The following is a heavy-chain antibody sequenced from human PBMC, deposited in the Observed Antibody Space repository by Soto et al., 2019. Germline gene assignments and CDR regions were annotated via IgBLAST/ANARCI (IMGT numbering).Heavy chain of an antibody. CDR1: GFTFSSYA. J-gene: IGHJ4*02. V-gene: IGHV3-23*01. Sequence: GGSLRLSCAASGFTFSSYAMSWVRQAPGKGLEWVSAISGSGGSTYYADSVKGRFIISRDNSKNTLYLQMNSLRAEDTAVYYCAKDPYCSGGSCYSWDAQFDYWGQGTLVTVSS. CDR3: AKDPYCSGGSCYSWDAQFDY. D-gene: IGHD2-15*01. CDR2: ISGSGGST.